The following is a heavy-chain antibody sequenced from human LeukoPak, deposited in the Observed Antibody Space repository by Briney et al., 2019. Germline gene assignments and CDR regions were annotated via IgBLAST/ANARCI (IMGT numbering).Heavy chain of an antibody. CDR3: ARALAAAADY. Sequence: GGFLRLSCAASGFTFSSYSMNWVRQAPGKGLEWVSSISSSSSYIYYADSVKGRFTISRDNAKNSLYLQMNSLRAEDTAVYYCARALAAAADYWGQGTLVTVSS. J-gene: IGHJ4*02. D-gene: IGHD6-13*01. CDR2: ISSSSSYI. V-gene: IGHV3-21*01. CDR1: GFTFSSYS.